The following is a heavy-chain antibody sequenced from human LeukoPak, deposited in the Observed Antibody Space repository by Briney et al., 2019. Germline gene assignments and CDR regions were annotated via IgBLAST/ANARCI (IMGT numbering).Heavy chain of an antibody. D-gene: IGHD3-10*01. CDR3: ARDTDYYGSGRQGYFDH. V-gene: IGHV3-66*01. CDR2: IFSGGET. Sequence: GGSLRLSCAASRFTFSSYAMSWVRQAPGKGLEWVSLIFSGGETYSADSVKGRFAISKDNSKNTLHLQMNSLRVEDTAIYYCARDTDYYGSGRQGYFDHWGQGTLVTVSS. CDR1: RFTFSSYA. J-gene: IGHJ1*01.